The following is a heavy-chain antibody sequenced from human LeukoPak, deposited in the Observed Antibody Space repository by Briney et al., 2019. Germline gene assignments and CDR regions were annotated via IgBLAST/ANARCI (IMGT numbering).Heavy chain of an antibody. CDR1: GFTFSDYY. D-gene: IGHD3-22*01. Sequence: NPGGSLRLSCAASGFTFSDYYMSWIRQAPGKGLEWVSYISSSGSTIYYADSVKGRFTISRDNAKNSLYLQMNSLRAEDTAVYYCARDRNYYDSSGYHRVDYWGQGTLVTVSS. CDR2: ISSSGSTI. V-gene: IGHV3-11*04. CDR3: ARDRNYYDSSGYHRVDY. J-gene: IGHJ4*02.